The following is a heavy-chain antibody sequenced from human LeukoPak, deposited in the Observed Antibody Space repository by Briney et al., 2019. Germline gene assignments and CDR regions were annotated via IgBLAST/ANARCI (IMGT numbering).Heavy chain of an antibody. D-gene: IGHD6-13*01. V-gene: IGHV4-34*01. Sequence: PSETLSLTCAVYGGSFSGYYWSWIRQPPGKGLEWIGEINHSGGTNYNPSLKSRVTISVDTSKNQFSLKLSSVTAADTAVYYCARAVAAAALNWFDPWGQGTLVTVSS. CDR3: ARAVAAAALNWFDP. J-gene: IGHJ5*02. CDR2: INHSGGT. CDR1: GGSFSGYY.